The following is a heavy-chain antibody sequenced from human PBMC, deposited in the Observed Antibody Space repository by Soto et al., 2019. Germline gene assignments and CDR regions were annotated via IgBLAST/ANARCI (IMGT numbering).Heavy chain of an antibody. CDR3: ARLSVRYCSGGSCSQLDY. D-gene: IGHD2-15*01. CDR2: ISSTSGTI. V-gene: IGHV3-48*01. Sequence: EVQLVESGGGLVQPGGSLRLSCAASGFTFNSYSMTWVRQAPGKGLEWLSFISSTSGTIYYADSVKGRFTISRDNAKHSLYLQMNSLRGEDTAVYYCARLSVRYCSGGSCSQLDYWGQGTLVTVSS. J-gene: IGHJ4*02. CDR1: GFTFNSYS.